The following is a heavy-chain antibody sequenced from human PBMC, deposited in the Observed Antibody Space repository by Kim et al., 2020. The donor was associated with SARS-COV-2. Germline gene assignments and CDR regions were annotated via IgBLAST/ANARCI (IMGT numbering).Heavy chain of an antibody. J-gene: IGHJ3*02. CDR3: ARIYYDFWSGYYKCAFHI. Sequence: SVKVSCKASGGTFSSYAISWVRQAPGQGLEWMGGIIPIFGTANYTHKFQCRVTITADESTNTTYMELSRLRSEDTAVYYCARIYYDFWSGYYKCAFHIWGAGTMVTVSS. CDR2: IIPIFGTA. V-gene: IGHV1-69*13. CDR1: GGTFSSYA. D-gene: IGHD3-3*01.